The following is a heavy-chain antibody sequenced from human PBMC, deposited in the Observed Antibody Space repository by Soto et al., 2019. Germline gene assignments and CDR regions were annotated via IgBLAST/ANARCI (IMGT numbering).Heavy chain of an antibody. CDR2: VYHSGTT. Sequence: SETLSLTCAFSVYSINSDFYWGWIRQPPGKGLEWVGSVYHSGTTYYNPSLKSRLAISVDTSNNHFSLKLSSVTAADTAVYYCARGYSTGVRYFTYWGQGTLVTVSS. D-gene: IGHD5-12*01. J-gene: IGHJ4*02. CDR3: ARGYSTGVRYFTY. CDR1: VYSINSDFY. V-gene: IGHV4-38-2*01.